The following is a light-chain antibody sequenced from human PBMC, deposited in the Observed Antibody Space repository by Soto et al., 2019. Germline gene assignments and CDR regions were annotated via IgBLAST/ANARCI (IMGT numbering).Light chain of an antibody. V-gene: IGLV1-51*01. Sequence: QSALTQPPSVSAAPGQTVTISCSGSSSKMVGNSVPWHQQLPGTPPNLHIYDDNKRLSGIPDRFSGSKSGTAATQGITGLQTGGEGDYYCGSWDSSLSAYVFGTGTK. CDR1: SSKMVGNS. CDR3: GSWDSSLSAYV. CDR2: DDN. J-gene: IGLJ1*01.